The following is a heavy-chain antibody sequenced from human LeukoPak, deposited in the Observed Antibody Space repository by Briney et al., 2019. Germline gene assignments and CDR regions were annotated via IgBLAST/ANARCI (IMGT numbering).Heavy chain of an antibody. Sequence: SETLSLTCTVSGGSISSGSYYWSWIRQPAGKGLEWIGSIYTSGSTNYNPSLKSRVTISVDTSKNQFSLKLSSVTAADTAVYYCASEYSYGYGWVFDYWGQGTLVTVSS. D-gene: IGHD5-18*01. V-gene: IGHV4-61*02. CDR1: GGSISSGSYY. CDR2: IYTSGST. J-gene: IGHJ4*02. CDR3: ASEYSYGYGWVFDY.